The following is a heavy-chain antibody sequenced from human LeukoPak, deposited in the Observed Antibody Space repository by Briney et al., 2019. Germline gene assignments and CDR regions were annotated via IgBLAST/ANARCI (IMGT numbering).Heavy chain of an antibody. CDR1: GFTFDDYA. CDR2: ISGDGGST. Sequence: GGSLRLSCAASGFTFDDYAMHWVRQAPGKGLEWVSLISGDGGSTYYADSVKGRFTISRDNSRNTLYLQMSSLRAEDTAVYYCVRELPPVVQYYFDYWGPGTLVTVSS. V-gene: IGHV3-43*02. J-gene: IGHJ4*02. D-gene: IGHD3-22*01. CDR3: VRELPPVVQYYFDY.